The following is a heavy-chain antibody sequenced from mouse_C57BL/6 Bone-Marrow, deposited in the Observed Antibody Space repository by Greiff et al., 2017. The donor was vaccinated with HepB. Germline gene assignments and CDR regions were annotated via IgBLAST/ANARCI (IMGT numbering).Heavy chain of an antibody. Sequence: DVMLVEPGGGLVKPGGSLKLSCAASGFTFSDYGMHWVRQAPEKGVEWVAYISSGSSTIYYEDTVKGRFTISRGNAKNTLFLQMTSLRSEDTAMYYCASPHGYSFAYCCQGTLVTVSA. CDR2: ISSGSSTI. CDR1: GFTFSDYG. D-gene: IGHD2-3*01. J-gene: IGHJ3*01. V-gene: IGHV5-17*01. CDR3: ASPHGYSFAY.